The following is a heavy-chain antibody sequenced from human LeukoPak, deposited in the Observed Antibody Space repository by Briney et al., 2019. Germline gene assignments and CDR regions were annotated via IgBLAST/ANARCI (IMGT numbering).Heavy chain of an antibody. V-gene: IGHV1-18*01. D-gene: IGHD3-22*01. Sequence: SRALVKVSCKASGYTFTSYGISWVRQAPGQGLEWVGWISAYNGNTNYAQKLQGRVTMTTDTSTSTAYMELRSLRSDDTAVYYCARDLKDTPPTFYYYDSSGYYYDSEEYYGMDVWGQGTTVTVSS. J-gene: IGHJ6*02. CDR3: ARDLKDTPPTFYYYDSSGYYYDSEEYYGMDV. CDR2: ISAYNGNT. CDR1: GYTFTSYG.